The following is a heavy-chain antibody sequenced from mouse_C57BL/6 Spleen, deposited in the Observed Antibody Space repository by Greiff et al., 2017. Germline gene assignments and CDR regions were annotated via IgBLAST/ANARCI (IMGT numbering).Heavy chain of an antibody. D-gene: IGHD1-1*01. CDR1: GFSLSTSGMG. CDR2: TYWDDDK. Sequence: QVQLKESGPGILQSSPTLSLTCSFSGFSLSTSGMGVSWIRQPPGNGLEWLAHTYWDDDKRYNPFLKSRHTISKDTSRNQVFLKITSVDTADTATYCCARRAYYYGSSHFDYWGQGTTLTVSS. V-gene: IGHV8-12*01. CDR3: ARRAYYYGSSHFDY. J-gene: IGHJ2*01.